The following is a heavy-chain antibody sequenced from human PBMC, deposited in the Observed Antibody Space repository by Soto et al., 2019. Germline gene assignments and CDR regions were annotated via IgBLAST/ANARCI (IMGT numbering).Heavy chain of an antibody. Sequence: QVQLVQSGAEVKKPGASVKVSCKASGYTVTSYGISWVRQAPGQGLAWMGWISPLTATAKYSETSQGRVTMTKATSPSTAYLEMRSLRSDDTALYYCARDSGARPESCQDWGQGSLVTVSS. CDR2: ISPLTATA. D-gene: IGHD3-10*01. CDR1: GYTVTSYG. V-gene: IGHV1-18*01. J-gene: IGHJ1*01. CDR3: ARDSGARPESCQD.